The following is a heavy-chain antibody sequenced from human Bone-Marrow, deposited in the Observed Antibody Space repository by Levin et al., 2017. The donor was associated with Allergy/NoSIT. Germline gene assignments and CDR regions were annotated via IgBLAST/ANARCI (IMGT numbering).Heavy chain of an antibody. CDR2: ISYDGSNK. J-gene: IGHJ6*02. CDR1: GFTFSSYA. CDR3: ARSPLTTTDGMDV. V-gene: IGHV3-30*04. Sequence: GGSLRLSCAASGFTFSSYAMHWVRQAPGKGLEWVAVISYDGSNKYYADSVKGRFTISRDNSKNTLYLQMNSLRAEDTAVYYCARSPLTTTDGMDVWGQGTTVTVSS. D-gene: IGHD4-17*01.